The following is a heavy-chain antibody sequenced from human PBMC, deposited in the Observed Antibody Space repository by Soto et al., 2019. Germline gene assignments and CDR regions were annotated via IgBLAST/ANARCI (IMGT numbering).Heavy chain of an antibody. J-gene: IGHJ4*02. D-gene: IGHD3-10*01. Sequence: SQTLSLTCTVSGGSISSYDYYWSWIRQPPGKGLEWIGYIYYSGSTYYNPSLKSRVTISVDTSKNQFSLKLSSVTAADTAVYYCARVGGFGATTIDYWGQGTLVTVSS. V-gene: IGHV4-30-4*01. CDR2: IYYSGST. CDR1: GGSISSYDYY. CDR3: ARVGGFGATTIDY.